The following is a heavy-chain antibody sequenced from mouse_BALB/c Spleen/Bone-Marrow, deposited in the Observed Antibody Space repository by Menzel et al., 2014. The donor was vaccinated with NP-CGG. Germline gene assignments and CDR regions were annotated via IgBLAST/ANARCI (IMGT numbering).Heavy chain of an antibody. Sequence: EVKLMESGGGLVQPGGFLRLSCATSGFTFTDYYMSWVRQPPGKALEWLGFISNKAKGYTTEYIPSVKGRFTISRDNSQSVLYQQMNTQRAEDSTTYYCTRDRNSDTNWYFDVWGAGTTVTVSS. V-gene: IGHV7-3*02. J-gene: IGHJ1*01. D-gene: IGHD3-1*01. CDR1: GFTFTDYY. CDR2: ISNKAKGYTT. CDR3: TRDRNSDTNWYFDV.